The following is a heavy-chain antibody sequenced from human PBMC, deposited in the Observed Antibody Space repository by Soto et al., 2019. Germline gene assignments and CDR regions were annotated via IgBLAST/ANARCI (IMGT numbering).Heavy chain of an antibody. J-gene: IGHJ5*02. CDR3: ARGRRGYDARKIHWFDP. D-gene: IGHD5-12*01. CDR2: INHSGST. CDR1: GGSFSGYY. Sequence: PSETLSLTCAVYGGSFSGYYWSWIRQPPGKGLEWIGEINHSGSTNYNPSLKSRVTISVDTSKNQFSLKLSSVTAADTAVYYCARGRRGYDARKIHWFDPWGQGTLVTVSS. V-gene: IGHV4-34*01.